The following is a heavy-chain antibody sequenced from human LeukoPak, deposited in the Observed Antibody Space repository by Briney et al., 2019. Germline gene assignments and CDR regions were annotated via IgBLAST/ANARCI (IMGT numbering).Heavy chain of an antibody. D-gene: IGHD6-13*01. Sequence: PGGSLRLSCAASGFTFSSYWMSWVRQAPGKGLEWVANIKQDGSEKSFVDSVKGRFTVSRDNAKNSLYLQLNSLRAEDTAVYYCAKGGSSWHFSNWFGPWGQGTLVTVSS. CDR2: IKQDGSEK. J-gene: IGHJ5*02. CDR3: AKGGSSWHFSNWFGP. CDR1: GFTFSSYW. V-gene: IGHV3-7*01.